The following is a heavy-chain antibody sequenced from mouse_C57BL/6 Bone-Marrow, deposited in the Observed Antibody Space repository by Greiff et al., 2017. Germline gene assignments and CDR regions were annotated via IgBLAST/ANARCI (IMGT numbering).Heavy chain of an antibody. J-gene: IGHJ4*01. V-gene: IGHV1-39*01. CDR1: GYSFPDYN. CDR3: ARGYDYDYAMDY. CDR2: INPNYGTT. D-gene: IGHD2-4*01. Sequence: ELQLQQSGPELVKPGASVQISCKASGYSFPDYNLNWVQQSNGKSLEWIGVINPNYGTTSYNQKFKCKATLTVDQSSSTAYMQLNSLTSEDSAVYYCARGYDYDYAMDYWGQGTSVTVSS.